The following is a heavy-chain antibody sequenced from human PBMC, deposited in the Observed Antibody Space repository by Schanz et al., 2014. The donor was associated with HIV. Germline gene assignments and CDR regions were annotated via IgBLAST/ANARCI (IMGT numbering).Heavy chain of an antibody. J-gene: IGHJ5*02. CDR3: AREKTTLNWFDP. V-gene: IGHV1-18*01. CDR2: ISPSNGDT. Sequence: QVQLVQSGAEVKKPGASVKVSCKTSGYGFTNYGVTWVRQAPGQGLAWMGWISPSNGDTKYTHWLQGRVTMTTDTSTSTAYMDLRSLRSDDTAVYYCAREKTTLNWFDPWGQGTLVTVSS. CDR1: GYGFTNYG.